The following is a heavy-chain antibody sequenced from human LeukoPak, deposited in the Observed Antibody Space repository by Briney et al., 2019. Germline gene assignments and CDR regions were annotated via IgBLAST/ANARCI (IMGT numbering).Heavy chain of an antibody. D-gene: IGHD3-10*01. CDR3: AKGHYYGSGSYYNVHN. J-gene: IGHJ4*02. Sequence: GGSLRLSCAASGLTFSSYAMNWVRQASGKGLEWVSGITDSGRKTYYADSVKGRFSISRDNSRNTLYLQMNSLRAEDTAVYYCAKGHYYGSGSYYNVHNWGQGTLVTVSS. CDR1: GLTFSSYA. V-gene: IGHV3-23*01. CDR2: ITDSGRKT.